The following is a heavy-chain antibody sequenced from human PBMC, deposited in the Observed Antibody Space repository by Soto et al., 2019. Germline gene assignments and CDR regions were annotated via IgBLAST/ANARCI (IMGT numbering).Heavy chain of an antibody. Sequence: GRSLTLSCTASRFTFGQHSMSSFRQVAGKALEWVGFIRSKAYGGTTEYAASVKGRFTISRDDSKSIAYLQMNSLKTEDTAVYYCTRDQWSGYDPDWFDPWGQGTLVTVSS. D-gene: IGHD5-12*01. CDR3: TRDQWSGYDPDWFDP. CDR2: IRSKAYGGTT. J-gene: IGHJ5*02. V-gene: IGHV3-49*03. CDR1: RFTFGQHS.